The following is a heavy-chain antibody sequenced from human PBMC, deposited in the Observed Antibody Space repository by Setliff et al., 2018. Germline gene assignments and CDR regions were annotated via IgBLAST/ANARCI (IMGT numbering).Heavy chain of an antibody. J-gene: IGHJ1*01. Sequence: PSETLSLTCNVSGASVSSHYWDWIRQPPGKGLEWIGFISYSGITTYNGSLKSRVSISVDTSKNQLSLTLSSVTAADTAVYYCVREGYSEYFQDWGRGTLVTVSS. CDR2: ISYSGIT. V-gene: IGHV4-59*02. CDR1: GASVSSHY. CDR3: VREGYSEYFQD. D-gene: IGHD1-1*01.